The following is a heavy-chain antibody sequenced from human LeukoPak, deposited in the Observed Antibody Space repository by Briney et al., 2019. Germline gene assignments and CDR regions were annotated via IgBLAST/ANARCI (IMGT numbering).Heavy chain of an antibody. Sequence: SETLSLTCTVSGGSISSYYWSWIRQPAGKGLEWIGRIYTSGSTNYNPSLKSRVTMSVDTSKNQFSLKLSSVTAADTAVYYCARDVIAAARTNWFDPWGQGTLVTVSS. D-gene: IGHD6-13*01. CDR3: ARDVIAAARTNWFDP. V-gene: IGHV4-4*07. J-gene: IGHJ5*02. CDR1: GGSISSYY. CDR2: IYTSGST.